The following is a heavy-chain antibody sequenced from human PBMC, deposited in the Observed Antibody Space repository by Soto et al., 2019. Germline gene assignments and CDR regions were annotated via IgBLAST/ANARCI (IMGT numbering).Heavy chain of an antibody. D-gene: IGHD1-26*01. CDR2: IIPIFGTA. V-gene: IGHV1-69*01. J-gene: IGHJ4*02. CDR3: ARQGGAGELRPFGY. CDR1: GGTFSSYA. Sequence: QVQLVQSGAEVKKPGSSVKVSCKASGGTFSSYAISWVRQAPGQGLEWMGGIIPIFGTANYAQKFQGRVTVTADESTSTGHMELSRLRSEDTALYYCARQGGAGELRPFGYWGQGTLVTVFS.